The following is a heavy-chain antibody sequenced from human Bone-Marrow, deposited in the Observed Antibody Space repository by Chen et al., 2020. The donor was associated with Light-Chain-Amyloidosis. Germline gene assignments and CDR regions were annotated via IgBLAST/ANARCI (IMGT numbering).Heavy chain of an antibody. J-gene: IGHJ4*02. D-gene: IGHD5-12*01. V-gene: IGHV5-51*01. CDR1: GYTFPNYW. CDR2: IYPDDSDA. CDR3: ARRRDGYNFDY. Sequence: EVQLEQSGPEVKKPGESLKISCKGSGYTFPNYWIGWVRQKPGKCLEWMGVIYPDDSDARYSPSCEGQVTISADKSITTAYLQWRSLKASDTAMYYCARRRDGYNFDYWGQGTLVTVSS.